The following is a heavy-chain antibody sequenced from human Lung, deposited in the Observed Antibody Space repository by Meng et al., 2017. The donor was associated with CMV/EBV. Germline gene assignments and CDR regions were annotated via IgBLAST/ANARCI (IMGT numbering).Heavy chain of an antibody. Sequence: TVHVGSITNRDYYWSWIRQPPGKGLEWIGYVYYTGTTYYNPSLKSRLTISIDTSKNQFSLHLRSVTAADTAVYYCARDYTEGDYFDYWGQGALVTVSS. D-gene: IGHD3-16*01. J-gene: IGHJ4*02. CDR1: VGSITNRDYY. V-gene: IGHV4-30-4*01. CDR3: ARDYTEGDYFDY. CDR2: VYYTGTT.